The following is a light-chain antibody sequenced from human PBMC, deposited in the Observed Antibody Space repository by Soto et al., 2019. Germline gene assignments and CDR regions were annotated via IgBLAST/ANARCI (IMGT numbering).Light chain of an antibody. CDR3: QSYDDSLSVHYV. Sequence: QLVLTQPPSVSGAPGQRVTISCTGSSSNIGSTYDVQWYQQLPGTAPKLLIHGNTNRPSGVPDRFSGSKSGTSASLAITGLQADDEADCYCQSYDDSLSVHYVFGTGTKLTVL. CDR2: GNT. J-gene: IGLJ1*01. V-gene: IGLV1-40*01. CDR1: SSNIGSTYD.